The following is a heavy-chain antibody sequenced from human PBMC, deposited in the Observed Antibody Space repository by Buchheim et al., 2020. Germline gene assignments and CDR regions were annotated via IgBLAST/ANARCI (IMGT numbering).Heavy chain of an antibody. CDR1: GFIFSNFA. V-gene: IGHV3-74*02. J-gene: IGHJ4*02. CDR2: INSDGSST. D-gene: IGHD7-27*01. CDR3: ALGSAHGFDY. Sequence: EMQLLESGGGLVQPGGSLRLSCAASGFIFSNFAMSWVRQAPGKGLVWVSRINSDGSSTSYADSVKGRFTISRDNAKNALNLQMNSLSAEDTAVYYCALGSAHGFDYWGQGTL.